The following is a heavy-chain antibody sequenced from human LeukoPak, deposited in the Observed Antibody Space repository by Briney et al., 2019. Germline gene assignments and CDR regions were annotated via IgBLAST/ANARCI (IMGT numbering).Heavy chain of an antibody. Sequence: ASVKVSCKASGYTFTGYYMHWVRQAPGKGLEWMGGFDPEDGETIYAQKFQGRVTMTEDTSTDTAYMELSSLRSEDTAVYYCATAPLPATVVTASYYMDVWGKGTTVTVSS. CDR2: FDPEDGET. J-gene: IGHJ6*03. CDR3: ATAPLPATVVTASYYMDV. CDR1: GYTFTGYY. D-gene: IGHD4-23*01. V-gene: IGHV1-24*01.